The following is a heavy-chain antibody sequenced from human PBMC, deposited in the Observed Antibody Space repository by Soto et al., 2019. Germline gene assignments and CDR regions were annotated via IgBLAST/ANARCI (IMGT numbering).Heavy chain of an antibody. J-gene: IGHJ5*02. CDR2: IKPDGSET. D-gene: IGHD6-19*01. CDR1: GFTFRSSW. V-gene: IGHV3-7*01. Sequence: GGSLRLSCEASGFTFRSSWMSWVRQAPGKGLEWVSYIKPDGSETYYVDSVKGRFTISRDNAENSVYLQMSSLRGEDTAMYYCARYSGWYSYNWFDPWGQGTLVTVSS. CDR3: ARYSGWYSYNWFDP.